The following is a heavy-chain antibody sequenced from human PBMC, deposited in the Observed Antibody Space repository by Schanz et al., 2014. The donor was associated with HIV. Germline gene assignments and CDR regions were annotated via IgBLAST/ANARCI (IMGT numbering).Heavy chain of an antibody. Sequence: EVQLVESGGGLVQPGRSLRLSCAASGFTFDDYAMHWVRQAPGKGLEWVSGISGSGGSTYYADSVKGRFTISRDNSKNTLYLQMNSLRAEDTAVYYCAKEGYGEGYYGMDVWGQGTTVTVS. CDR2: ISGSGGST. V-gene: IGHV3-23*04. J-gene: IGHJ6*02. CDR3: AKEGYGEGYYGMDV. CDR1: GFTFDDYA. D-gene: IGHD4-17*01.